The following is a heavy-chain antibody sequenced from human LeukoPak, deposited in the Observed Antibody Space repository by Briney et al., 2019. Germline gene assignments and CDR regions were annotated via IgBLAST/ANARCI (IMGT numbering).Heavy chain of an antibody. D-gene: IGHD2-21*02. J-gene: IGHJ6*02. CDR3: ARERVVVTAGARSRKYYYYYYGMDV. V-gene: IGHV3-33*01. Sequence: GGSLRLSCAASGFTFSSYGMHWVRQAPGKGLEWVAVIWYDGSNKYYADSVKGRFTISRDNSKNTLYLQMNSLRAEDTAVYYCARERVVVTAGARSRKYYYYYYGMDVWGQGTTVTVSS. CDR2: IWYDGSNK. CDR1: GFTFSSYG.